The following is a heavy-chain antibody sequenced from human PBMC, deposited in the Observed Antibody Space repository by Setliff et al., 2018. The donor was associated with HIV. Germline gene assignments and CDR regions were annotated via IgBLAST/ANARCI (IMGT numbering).Heavy chain of an antibody. CDR2: INHRGIT. D-gene: IGHD3-3*01. V-gene: IGHV4-38-2*01. CDR1: GYSISGDYY. Sequence: SETLSLTCFVSGYSISGDYYWGWIRQPPGKGLEWIGSINHRGITYYKPSLKSRVTISVDTSKNQFSLRLSSVAAGDTAVYYCARSIVPVASGYYYFEYWGQGTQVTVS. J-gene: IGHJ4*02. CDR3: ARSIVPVASGYYYFEY.